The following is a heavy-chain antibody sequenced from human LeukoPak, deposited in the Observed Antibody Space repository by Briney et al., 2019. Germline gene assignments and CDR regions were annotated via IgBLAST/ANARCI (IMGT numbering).Heavy chain of an antibody. D-gene: IGHD6-13*01. CDR1: GGSISSYY. V-gene: IGHV4-4*07. CDR3: ARSPLGKQQLFLFDY. CDR2: IYTSGST. Sequence: PSETLSLTCTVSGGSISSYYWSWIRQPAGKGLEWIGRIYTSGSTNYNPSLKSRVTISVDTSKNQFSLKLSSVTAADTAVYYCARSPLGKQQLFLFDYWGQGTLVTVSS. J-gene: IGHJ4*02.